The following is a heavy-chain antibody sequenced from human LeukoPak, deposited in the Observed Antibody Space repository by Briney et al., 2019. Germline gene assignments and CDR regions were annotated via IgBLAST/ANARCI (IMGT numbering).Heavy chain of an antibody. V-gene: IGHV3-21*01. CDR1: GFTFSSYS. D-gene: IGHD1-26*01. CDR2: ITSSSNYI. J-gene: IGHJ4*02. Sequence: PGGSLRLSCAASGFTFSSYSMSWVRQAPGKGLEWVSSITSSSNYIYYADSVKGRFTISRDNAKNSLYLQMNSLRAEDTAVYYCARDLGLVGATTRFDYWGQGTLVTVPS. CDR3: ARDLGLVGATTRFDY.